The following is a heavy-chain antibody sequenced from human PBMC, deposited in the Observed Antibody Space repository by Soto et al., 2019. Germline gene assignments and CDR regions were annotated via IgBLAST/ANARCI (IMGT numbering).Heavy chain of an antibody. CDR1: WFTVSTNY. V-gene: IGHV3-53*01. CDR2: IYYDDGST. J-gene: IGHJ6*02. Sequence: GGSLRLSCAVSWFTVSTNYMSWVRQAPGKGLEWVSVIYYDDGSTYYADSVKGRFSISRDSSRNTLYLQMNSLRAEDTAVYYCASGQQVILRYYYGLDVWGQGTTVTVSS. CDR3: ASGQQVILRYYYGLDV. D-gene: IGHD6-13*01.